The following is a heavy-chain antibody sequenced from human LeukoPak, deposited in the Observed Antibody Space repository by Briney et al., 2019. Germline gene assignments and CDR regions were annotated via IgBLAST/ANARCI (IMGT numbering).Heavy chain of an antibody. Sequence: ASVKVSCKASGYTFTGYYMHWVRQAPGQGLEWMGWINPNSGGTNYAQKFQGRVTMTRDTSTSTVYMELSSLRSEDTAVYYCARVLAIYGSGSSFAFDIWGQGTMVTVSS. CDR3: ARVLAIYGSGSSFAFDI. CDR1: GYTFTGYY. D-gene: IGHD3-10*01. CDR2: INPNSGGT. J-gene: IGHJ3*02. V-gene: IGHV1-2*02.